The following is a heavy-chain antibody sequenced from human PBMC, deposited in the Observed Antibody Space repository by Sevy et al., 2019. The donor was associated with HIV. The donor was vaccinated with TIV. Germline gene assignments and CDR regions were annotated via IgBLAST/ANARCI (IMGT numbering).Heavy chain of an antibody. CDR3: ARVEVSIVGDNEEYYFDY. D-gene: IGHD1-26*01. J-gene: IGHJ4*02. V-gene: IGHV1-69*13. Sequence: ASVKVSCKASGGTFSSYAISWVRQAPGQGLEWMGGIIPIFGTANYAQKFQGRVTIAADESTSTAYMELSSLRSEDTAVYYCARVEVSIVGDNEEYYFDYWGQGTLVTVSS. CDR2: IIPIFGTA. CDR1: GGTFSSYA.